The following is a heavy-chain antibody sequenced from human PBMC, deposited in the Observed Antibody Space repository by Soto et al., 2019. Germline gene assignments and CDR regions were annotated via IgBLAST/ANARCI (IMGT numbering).Heavy chain of an antibody. J-gene: IGHJ4*02. CDR3: AREGSYSAYNFAHGIQLWSFDF. Sequence: SETLSLTCTVSGGSVNTFYWSWVRQPAGKGLEWIGRIFSSGSTSFNPSLESRVAMSVDTSKNHFSLNLSSVTAADMAVYYCAREGSYSAYNFAHGIQLWSFDFWGQGALVTVSS. V-gene: IGHV4-4*07. D-gene: IGHD5-12*01. CDR1: GGSVNTFY. CDR2: IFSSGST.